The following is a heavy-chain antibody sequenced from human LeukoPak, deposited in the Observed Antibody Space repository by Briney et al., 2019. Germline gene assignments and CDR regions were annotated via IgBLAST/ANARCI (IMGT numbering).Heavy chain of an antibody. CDR1: GYTFNSYG. Sequence: GASVKVSCKASGYTFNSYGISWVRQAPGQGLEWMGWISPYNGNTNYAQKFQGRVTMTTDTPTTTAYMELRSLGSDDTAVYYCARAPRGSSTWYIVYWGQGTLVTVSS. J-gene: IGHJ4*02. CDR2: ISPYNGNT. V-gene: IGHV1-18*01. CDR3: ARAPRGSSTWYIVY. D-gene: IGHD6-13*01.